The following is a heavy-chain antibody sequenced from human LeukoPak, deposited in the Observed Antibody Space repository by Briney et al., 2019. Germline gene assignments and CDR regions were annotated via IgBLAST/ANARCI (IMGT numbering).Heavy chain of an antibody. V-gene: IGHV1-2*02. CDR2: INPNSGGT. Sequence: ASVKVSCTVSGYTFTGYYMHWVRQAPGQGLEWMGWINPNSGGTNYAQKFQGRVTMTRDTSISTAYMELSRLRSDDTAVYYCARDFSKAYNWNRHAWGQGTLVTVSS. CDR3: ARDFSKAYNWNRHA. CDR1: GYTFTGYY. D-gene: IGHD1-1*01. J-gene: IGHJ4*02.